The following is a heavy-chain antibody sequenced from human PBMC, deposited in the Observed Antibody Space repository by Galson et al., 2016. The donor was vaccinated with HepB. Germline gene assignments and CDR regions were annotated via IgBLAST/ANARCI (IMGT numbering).Heavy chain of an antibody. V-gene: IGHV3-23*01. CDR1: GFTFSSYA. D-gene: IGHD3-22*01. J-gene: IGHJ4*02. CDR2: VSASGDSP. Sequence: SLRLSCAASGFTFSSYAMYWVRQAPGKGLEWVSAVSASGDSPNYADSVNGRFTISRDNSKTTLYLQMNSLEAEDTAVYYCAKLIGDSVYYAPDYWGQGTLVTVSS. CDR3: AKLIGDSVYYAPDY.